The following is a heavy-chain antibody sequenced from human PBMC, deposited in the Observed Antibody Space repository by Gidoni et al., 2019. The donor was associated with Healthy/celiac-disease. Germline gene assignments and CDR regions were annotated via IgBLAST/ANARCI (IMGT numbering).Heavy chain of an antibody. Sequence: EVQLVESGGGLVKPGGSLRLSCAASGFTFSNAWMSWVRQAPGKGLEWVGRIKSKTDGGTTDYAAPVKGRFTISRDDSKNTLYLQMNSLKTEDTAVYYCTTDGLKGYDFWSGQIGYFDYWGQGTLVTVSS. V-gene: IGHV3-15*01. D-gene: IGHD3-3*01. CDR2: IKSKTDGGTT. CDR1: GFTFSNAW. CDR3: TTDGLKGYDFWSGQIGYFDY. J-gene: IGHJ4*02.